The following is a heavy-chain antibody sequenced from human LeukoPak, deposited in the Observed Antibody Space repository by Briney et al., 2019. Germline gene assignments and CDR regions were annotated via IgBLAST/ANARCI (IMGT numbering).Heavy chain of an antibody. CDR1: GYTLTELS. D-gene: IGHD3-22*01. CDR3: ATPRGTGYYYDSSGYLAS. V-gene: IGHV1-24*01. J-gene: IGHJ4*02. CDR2: FDPEDGET. Sequence: RASVKVSCKVSGYTLTELSMHWVRQAPGKGLEWMGGFDPEDGETIYAQKFQGRVTMTVDTSTDTAYMELSSLRSEDTAVYYCATPRGTGYYYDSSGYLASWGQGTLVTVSS.